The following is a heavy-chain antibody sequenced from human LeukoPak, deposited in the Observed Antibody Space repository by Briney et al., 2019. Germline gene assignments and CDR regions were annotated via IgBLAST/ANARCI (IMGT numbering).Heavy chain of an antibody. Sequence: SQTLSLTCAVSGGSISSGVYSSSWIRQPPGKGLEWIGYIYHSGSTYYNPSLKSRVTISVDRSKNQFSLKLSSVTAADTAVYYCASLYGSGSYRVDYWGQGTLVTVSS. CDR2: IYHSGST. V-gene: IGHV4-30-2*01. CDR3: ASLYGSGSYRVDY. CDR1: GGSISSGVYS. D-gene: IGHD3-10*01. J-gene: IGHJ4*02.